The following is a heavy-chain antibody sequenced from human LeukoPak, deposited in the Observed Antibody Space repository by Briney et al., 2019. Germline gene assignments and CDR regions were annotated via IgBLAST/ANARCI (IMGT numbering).Heavy chain of an antibody. D-gene: IGHD1-26*01. Sequence: GSLRLSCAASGFTFSTYTMSWVRQAPGKELEWVSSIYGSGVSTFYADSVQGRFTISRDNFQNTLSLQMNSLRADDTAVYYCAKDLGLSVGSTPFDYWGQGTQVTVSS. CDR1: GFTFSTYT. J-gene: IGHJ4*02. CDR2: IYGSGVST. CDR3: AKDLGLSVGSTPFDY. V-gene: IGHV3-23*01.